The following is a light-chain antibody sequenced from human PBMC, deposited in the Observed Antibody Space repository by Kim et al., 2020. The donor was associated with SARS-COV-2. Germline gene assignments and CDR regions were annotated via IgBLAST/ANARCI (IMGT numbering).Light chain of an antibody. Sequence: VSPGQTASITCSGDKLGDKYACWYQQKPGQSPVLVIYQDSKRPSGIPERFSGSNSGNTATLTISGTQAMDEADYYCQAWDSSTYYVFGTGTKVAVL. V-gene: IGLV3-1*01. CDR1: KLGDKY. CDR2: QDS. CDR3: QAWDSSTYYV. J-gene: IGLJ1*01.